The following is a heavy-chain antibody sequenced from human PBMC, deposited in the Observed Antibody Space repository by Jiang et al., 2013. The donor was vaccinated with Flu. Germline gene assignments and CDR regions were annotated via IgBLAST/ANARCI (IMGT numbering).Heavy chain of an antibody. CDR3: ARRPPIHYYDSSGEGGYYFDY. D-gene: IGHD3-22*01. CDR1: GGSVQWLRT. J-gene: IGHJ4*02. CDR2: INHSGST. V-gene: IGHV4-34*01. Sequence: TLSLTCAVYGGSVQWLRTGAGSASPHGKGLEWIGEINHSGSTNYNPSLKSRVTISVDTSKNQFSLKLSSVTAADTAVYYCARRPPIHYYDSSGEGGYYFDYWGQGTLVTVSS.